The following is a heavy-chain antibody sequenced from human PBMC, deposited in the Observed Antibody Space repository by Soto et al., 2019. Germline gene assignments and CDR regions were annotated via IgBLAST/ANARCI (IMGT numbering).Heavy chain of an antibody. Sequence: EVQLVESGGGLVKPGGSLRLSCAASGFNFSNTWMSWVRQAPGKGLEWVGRIESKADGGTTDYAAPVKGRFTISRDDSKNTLYLQMDSLKTDDTAVYYCSTGRSSNYHWGQETLVTVSS. V-gene: IGHV3-15*04. CDR2: IESKADGGTT. CDR1: GFNFSNTW. D-gene: IGHD2-2*01. CDR3: STGRSSNYH. J-gene: IGHJ4*02.